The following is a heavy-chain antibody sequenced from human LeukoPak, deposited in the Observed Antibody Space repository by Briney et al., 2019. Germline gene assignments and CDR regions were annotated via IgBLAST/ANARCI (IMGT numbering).Heavy chain of an antibody. CDR2: IYTSGST. CDR1: GGSISSGSYY. V-gene: IGHV4-61*02. Sequence: SQTLSLTCTVSGGSISSGSYYWSWIRQPAGKGLEWIGCIYTSGSTNYNPSLKSRVTISVDTSKNQFSLKLSSVTAADTAVYYCARRRRGDYGRGYFDYWGQGTLVTVSS. J-gene: IGHJ4*02. D-gene: IGHD4-17*01. CDR3: ARRRRGDYGRGYFDY.